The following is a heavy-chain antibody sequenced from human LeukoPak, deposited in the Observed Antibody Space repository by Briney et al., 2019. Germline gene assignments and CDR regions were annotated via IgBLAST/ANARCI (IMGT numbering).Heavy chain of an antibody. J-gene: IGHJ4*02. CDR3: AKEERVGATYYIAA. CDR1: GFSFRTYS. Sequence: QPGGSLRLSCAASGFSFRTYSMHWVRQAPGKGLEWLAVITYDGKVQHYTDSVKGRFTVSRDNSKKTLYLQMISLRPEDTAFYYCAKEERVGATYYIAAWGRGTLVTVSS. V-gene: IGHV3-30*04. CDR2: ITYDGKVQ. D-gene: IGHD1-26*01.